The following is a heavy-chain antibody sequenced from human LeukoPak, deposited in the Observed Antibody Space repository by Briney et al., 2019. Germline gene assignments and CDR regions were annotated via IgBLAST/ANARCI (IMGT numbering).Heavy chain of an antibody. CDR2: IWYDGSNK. V-gene: IGHV3-30*02. J-gene: IGHJ4*02. CDR3: AKGPKGLFGTTARFDS. Sequence: GGSLRLSCAASGFTFSSYGMHWVRQAPGKGLEWVAVIWYDGSNKYYVDSVKGRFTISRDNSKSTLYLQMNSLRTEDTGVYYCAKGPKGLFGTTARFDSWGQGTLVTVSS. D-gene: IGHD3-10*02. CDR1: GFTFSSYG.